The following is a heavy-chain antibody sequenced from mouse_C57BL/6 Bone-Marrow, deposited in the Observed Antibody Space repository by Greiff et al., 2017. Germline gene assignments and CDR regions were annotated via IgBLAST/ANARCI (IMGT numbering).Heavy chain of an antibody. J-gene: IGHJ4*01. Sequence: VQLKESGGGLVKPGGSLKLSCAASGFTFSSYAMSWVRQTPEKRLEWVATISDGGSYTYYPDNVKGRFTISRDTAKNNLYLQMSHLKSEDTAMYYLARREIQSYFYAMDYWGQGTSVTVSS. V-gene: IGHV5-4*01. CDR1: GFTFSSYA. CDR3: ARREIQSYFYAMDY. CDR2: ISDGGSYT. D-gene: IGHD5-1-1*01.